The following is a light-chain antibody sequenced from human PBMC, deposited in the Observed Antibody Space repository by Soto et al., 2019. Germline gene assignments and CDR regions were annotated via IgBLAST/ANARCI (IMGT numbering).Light chain of an antibody. CDR2: DAS. CDR3: QQYGTAPRT. Sequence: DIQMTQSPSTLSASVGDRVTITCRACQSINSWLAWYQQKPGKAPQILIYDASTLKNGVPSRFSASGSGTEFTLTISRLEPEDFAVYYCQQYGTAPRTFGQGTKVDIK. J-gene: IGKJ1*01. CDR1: QSINSW. V-gene: IGKV1-5*01.